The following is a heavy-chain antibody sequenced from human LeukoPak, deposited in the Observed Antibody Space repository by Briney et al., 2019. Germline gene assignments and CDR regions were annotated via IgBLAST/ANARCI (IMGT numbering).Heavy chain of an antibody. CDR3: ARDPDYGDPY. CDR2: ITSSGTTT. D-gene: IGHD4-17*01. V-gene: IGHV3-11*01. J-gene: IGHJ4*02. CDR1: GFTLTDHY. Sequence: PGGSLRLSCTVSGFTLTDHYMSRFRQSPGRGLEWISWITSSGTTTDYADSVKGRFTISRDNTKNSVYLQMSSLRADDTAVYYCARDPDYGDPYWGQGTLVTVSS.